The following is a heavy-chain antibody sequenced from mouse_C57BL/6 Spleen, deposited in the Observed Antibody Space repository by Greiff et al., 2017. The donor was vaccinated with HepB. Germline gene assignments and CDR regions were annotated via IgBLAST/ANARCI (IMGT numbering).Heavy chain of an antibody. D-gene: IGHD1-1*01. J-gene: IGHJ2*01. CDR2: INPCSGYT. CDR3: ARCKDYYDSSPFDY. Sequence: VHLVESGAELARPGASVKMSCKASGYTFTSYTMHWVKQRPGQGLEWIGYINPCSGYTKYNQKFKDKATLTADKSSSTAYVQLSSLTSEDSAVYYYARCKDYYDSSPFDYWGQGTTLTVSS. V-gene: IGHV1-4*01. CDR1: GYTFTSYT.